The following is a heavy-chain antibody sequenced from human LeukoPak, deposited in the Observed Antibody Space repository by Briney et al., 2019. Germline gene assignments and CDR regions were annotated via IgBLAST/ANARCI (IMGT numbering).Heavy chain of an antibody. CDR2: ISVSGNT. V-gene: IGHV3-23*01. CDR3: ARDYSRTMVRGVTRD. J-gene: IGHJ4*02. CDR1: GFTLSSYA. Sequence: GGSLRLSCAASGFTLSSYAMSWVRQGPGKGLEWVSAISVSGNTYHADSVKGRFTISRDSSKNTLYLQMNSLRAEDTAVYYCARDYSRTMVRGVTRDWGQGTLVTVSS. D-gene: IGHD3-10*01.